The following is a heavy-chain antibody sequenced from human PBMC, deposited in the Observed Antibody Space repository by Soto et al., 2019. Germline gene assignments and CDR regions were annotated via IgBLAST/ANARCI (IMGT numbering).Heavy chain of an antibody. CDR2: ISGSGGST. Sequence: XVSLLLSCAASGFTFSSYAMSWVRQAPGKGLEWVPAISGSGGSTYYADSVKGRFTISRDNSKNTLYLQMNSLRAEDTAVYYCAKVGVAVADYYGMDVWGQGTTVTVSS. V-gene: IGHV3-23*01. CDR1: GFTFSSYA. J-gene: IGHJ6*02. D-gene: IGHD6-19*01. CDR3: AKVGVAVADYYGMDV.